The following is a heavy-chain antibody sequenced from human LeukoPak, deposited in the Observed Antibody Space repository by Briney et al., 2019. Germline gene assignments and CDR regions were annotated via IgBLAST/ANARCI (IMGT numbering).Heavy chain of an antibody. V-gene: IGHV3-30*02. Sequence: GGFLRLSCAASGFIFSSYGMHWVRQAPGKGLEWVAFIRYDGSNKYYADSVKGRFTISRDNSKNTLYLQMNSLRAEDTAVYYCASFVVVPAATFDYWGQGTLVTVSS. D-gene: IGHD2-2*01. CDR1: GFIFSSYG. CDR2: IRYDGSNK. J-gene: IGHJ4*02. CDR3: ASFVVVPAATFDY.